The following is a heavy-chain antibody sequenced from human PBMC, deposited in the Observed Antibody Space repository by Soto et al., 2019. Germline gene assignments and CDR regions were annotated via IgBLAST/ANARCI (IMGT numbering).Heavy chain of an antibody. CDR3: AIGALTTWFDY. V-gene: IGHV4-59*01. CDR1: GGSISSYY. CDR2: IYYSGST. Sequence: SETLSLTCTVSGGSISSYYWSWIRQRPGKGLEWIGYIYYSGSTNYNPSLKSRVTISVDTSKNQFSLKLSSVTAADTAVYYCAIGALTTWFDYWGQGTLVTVS. J-gene: IGHJ4*02. D-gene: IGHD1-1*01.